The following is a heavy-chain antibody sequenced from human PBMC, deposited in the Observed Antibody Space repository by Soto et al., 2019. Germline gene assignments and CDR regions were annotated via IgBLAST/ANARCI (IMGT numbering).Heavy chain of an antibody. V-gene: IGHV3-21*01. CDR3: ARDRGGITGSNGMDV. CDR2: ISSSSSYI. CDR1: GFTFSSYS. Sequence: EVQLVESGGGLVKPGGSLRLSCAASGFTFSSYSMNWVRQAPGKGLEWVSSISSSSSYIYYADSVKGRFTISRDNAKNSLYQQMNSLRAEDTAVYYCARDRGGITGSNGMDVWGQGTTVTVCS. D-gene: IGHD1-20*01. J-gene: IGHJ6*02.